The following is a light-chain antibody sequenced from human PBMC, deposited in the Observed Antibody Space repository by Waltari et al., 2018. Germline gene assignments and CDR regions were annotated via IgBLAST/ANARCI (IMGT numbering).Light chain of an antibody. CDR1: QGISDA. CDR2: DAS. J-gene: IGKJ1*01. V-gene: IGKV1-NL1*01. CDR3: QQYFDFPRT. Sequence: DILMTQSPSSLSASVGDRVPITCRASQGISDALAWYQQKPGKAPKVLLHDASSLESGVPSRFSGSGSGTEFTLTISRLQPEDFATYYCQQYFDFPRTFGQGTRVDIK.